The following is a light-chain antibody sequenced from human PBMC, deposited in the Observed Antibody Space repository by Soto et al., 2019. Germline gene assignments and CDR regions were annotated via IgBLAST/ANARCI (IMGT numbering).Light chain of an antibody. V-gene: IGLV1-51*01. CDR1: SSNNGSNY. J-gene: IGLJ2*01. CDR3: GTWDSSLSAV. CDR2: DNN. Sequence: QSVLTQPPSVSAAPGQTVTISCSGSSSNNGSNYVSWYQHLPGTAPKLLIYDNNKRPSGIPDRFSGSQSGTSATLGITGLQTGDEADYYCGTWDSSLSAVFGGGTKVTVL.